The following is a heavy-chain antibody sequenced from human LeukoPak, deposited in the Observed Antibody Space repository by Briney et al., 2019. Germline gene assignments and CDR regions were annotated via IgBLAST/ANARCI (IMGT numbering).Heavy chain of an antibody. Sequence: GGSLRLSCAASGFTFDDYAMHWVRQAPGKGLEWVSGISWNSGSIGYADSVKGRFTITRDNAKNSLYLQMNSLRAEDMALYYCAKGRGLFYDYGVDYWGQGTLVTVSS. D-gene: IGHD4-17*01. CDR3: AKGRGLFYDYGVDY. CDR1: GFTFDDYA. CDR2: ISWNSGSI. V-gene: IGHV3-9*03. J-gene: IGHJ4*02.